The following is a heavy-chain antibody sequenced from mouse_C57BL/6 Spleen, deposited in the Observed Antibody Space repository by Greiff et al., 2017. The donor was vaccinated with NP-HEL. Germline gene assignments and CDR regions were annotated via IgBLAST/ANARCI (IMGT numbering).Heavy chain of an antibody. CDR2: IDPETGGT. Sequence: QVQLKESGAELVRPGASVTLSCKASGYTFTDYEMHWVKQTPVHGLEWIGAIDPETGGTAYNQKFKGKAILTADKSSSTAYMALRSLTSEDSAVYYCTRGNWDDYAMDYWGQGTSVTVSS. D-gene: IGHD4-1*01. J-gene: IGHJ4*01. V-gene: IGHV1-15*01. CDR1: GYTFTDYE. CDR3: TRGNWDDYAMDY.